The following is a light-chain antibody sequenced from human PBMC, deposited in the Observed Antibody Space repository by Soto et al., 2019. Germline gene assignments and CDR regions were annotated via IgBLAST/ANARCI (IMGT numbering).Light chain of an antibody. CDR1: QTVLYPSNNKNC. J-gene: IGKJ1*01. CDR2: WAS. Sequence: DIVMTQSPDSLAVSLGERATINCKSSQTVLYPSNNKNCLAWYQQKSGQPPKLLIYWASTRESGVPDRFSGGGSGTDFTLTISSLQAEDVAIYYCHQRKSWPRTFGQGTKVDI. V-gene: IGKV4-1*01. CDR3: HQRKSWPRT.